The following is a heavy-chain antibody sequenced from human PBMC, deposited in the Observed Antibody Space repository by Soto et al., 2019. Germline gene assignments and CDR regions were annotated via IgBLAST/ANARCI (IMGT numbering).Heavy chain of an antibody. J-gene: IGHJ5*02. V-gene: IGHV4-34*01. CDR1: GGSFSGYY. Sequence: SETLSLTCAVYGGSFSGYYWSWIRQPPGKGLEWIGEINHSGSTNYNPSLKSRVTISVDTSKNQFSLKLSSVTAVDTAVYYCARGDLLGFDPWGQGTLVTVAS. CDR2: INHSGST. CDR3: ARGDLLGFDP. D-gene: IGHD3-10*01.